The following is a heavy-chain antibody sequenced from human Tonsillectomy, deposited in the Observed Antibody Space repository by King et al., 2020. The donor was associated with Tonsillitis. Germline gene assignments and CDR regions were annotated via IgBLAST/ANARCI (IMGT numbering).Heavy chain of an antibody. CDR2: ISNDGTVK. CDR1: GFIFTSYN. CDR3: ARDLRGVSRPYGMGV. Sequence: VQLVESGGGVVQPGGSLRLSCTASGFIFTSYNMHWVRQAPGKGLEWVAFISNDGTVKYYADSVKGRFSISRDNGKNTLNLHMNGLRPDDTAVYYCARDLRGVSRPYGMGVWGRGTTVIVSS. V-gene: IGHV3-30*19. D-gene: IGHD3-10*01. J-gene: IGHJ6*02.